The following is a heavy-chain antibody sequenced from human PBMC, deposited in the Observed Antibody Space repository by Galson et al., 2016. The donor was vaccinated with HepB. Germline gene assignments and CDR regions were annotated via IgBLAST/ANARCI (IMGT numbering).Heavy chain of an antibody. Sequence: SLRLSCAASGFTFSSSSMNWVRQAPGKGLEWVSSISSSSSYIYYTDSVKGRFTISRDNAKNSLYLQMNSLRAEDTAVYYCARMRRFGEFYFDYWGQGTLVTGSS. J-gene: IGHJ4*02. D-gene: IGHD3-10*01. CDR2: ISSSSSYI. V-gene: IGHV3-21*01. CDR1: GFTFSSSS. CDR3: ARMRRFGEFYFDY.